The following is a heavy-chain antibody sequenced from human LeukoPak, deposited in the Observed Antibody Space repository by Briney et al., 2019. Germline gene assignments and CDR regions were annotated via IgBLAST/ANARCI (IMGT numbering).Heavy chain of an antibody. CDR2: IYHSGST. CDR3: ARVIGAGDGMDV. V-gene: IGHV4-4*02. D-gene: IGHD2-21*01. CDR1: GGSISSSNW. Sequence: PSETLSLTCAVSGGSISSSNWWSWVRQPPGKGLEWIGEIYHSGSTNYNPSLKSRATISVDKSKNQFSLKLSSVTAADTAVYYCARVIGAGDGMDVWGQGTTVTVSS. J-gene: IGHJ6*02.